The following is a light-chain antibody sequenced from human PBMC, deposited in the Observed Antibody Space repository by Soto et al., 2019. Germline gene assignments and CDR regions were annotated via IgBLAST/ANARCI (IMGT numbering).Light chain of an antibody. CDR2: AAS. J-gene: IGKJ5*01. CDR3: QQSYSTPPIS. CDR1: QGIISY. Sequence: DIQKTQSPSTLSRSVGDRFAFTCRASQGIISYLAWYQQKPGKAPKLLIFAASSLQSGVPSRFSGSGSGTDFSLIINNLQPEDFATYYCQQSYSTPPISFGQGTRLENK. V-gene: IGKV1-39*01.